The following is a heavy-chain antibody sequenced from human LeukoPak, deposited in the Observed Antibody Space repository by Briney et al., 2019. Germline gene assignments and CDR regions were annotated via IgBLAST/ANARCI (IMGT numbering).Heavy chain of an antibody. J-gene: IGHJ4*02. V-gene: IGHV5-51*01. Sequence: GESLKISCKGSGYSFTSYWIGWVRQMPGKGREGMGFIYSGDSDTRYSPSFQDHVTITADKSITTDSLQWSSLKASDTAMYYCTRLGSWVDYWGQGTLVTASS. D-gene: IGHD3-10*01. CDR1: GYSFTSYW. CDR3: TRLGSWVDY. CDR2: IYSGDSDT.